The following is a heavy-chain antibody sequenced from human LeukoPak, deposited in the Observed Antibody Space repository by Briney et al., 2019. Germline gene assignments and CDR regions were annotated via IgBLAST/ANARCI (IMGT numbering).Heavy chain of an antibody. CDR3: ASGRDGYNPHYYYYYMDV. J-gene: IGHJ6*03. Sequence: NTSETLSLTCTVSGGSISNYYWSWIRQPPGKGLEWIGYIYYSGSTNYNPSLKSRVTISVDTSKNQFSLKLSSVTAADTAVYYCASGRDGYNPHYYYYYMDVWGKGTTVTVSS. CDR1: GGSISNYY. V-gene: IGHV4-59*01. D-gene: IGHD5-24*01. CDR2: IYYSGST.